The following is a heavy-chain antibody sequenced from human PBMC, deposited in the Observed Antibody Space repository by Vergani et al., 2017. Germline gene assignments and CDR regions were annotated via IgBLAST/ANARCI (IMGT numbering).Heavy chain of an antibody. CDR3: ARGSRGANWNPFYYFDY. V-gene: IGHV3-21*01. Sequence: EVQLVESGGGLVKPGGSLRLSCAASGFTFSSYSMNWVRQAPGKGLEWVSSISSSSSYIYYADSVKGRFTISRDNAKNSLYLQMNSLRAEDTAVYYCARGSRGANWNPFYYFDYWGQGTLVTVSS. J-gene: IGHJ4*02. D-gene: IGHD1-20*01. CDR2: ISSSSSYI. CDR1: GFTFSSYS.